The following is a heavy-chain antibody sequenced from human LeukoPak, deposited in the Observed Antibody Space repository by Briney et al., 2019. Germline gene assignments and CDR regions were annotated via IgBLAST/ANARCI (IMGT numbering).Heavy chain of an antibody. CDR2: IYYSGST. CDR3: ARGSNNHY. CDR1: GGSISSYY. J-gene: IGHJ4*02. V-gene: IGHV4-59*01. D-gene: IGHD2-2*01. Sequence: SETLSLTCTVSGGSISSYYWSWTRQPPGKGLEWIGYIYYSGSTNYNPSLKSRVTISVDTSKNQFSLKLSSVTAADTAVYYCARGSNNHYWGQGTLVTVSS.